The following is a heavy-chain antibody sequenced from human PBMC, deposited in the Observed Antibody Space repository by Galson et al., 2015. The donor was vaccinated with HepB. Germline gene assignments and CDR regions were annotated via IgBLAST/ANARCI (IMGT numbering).Heavy chain of an antibody. CDR1: GFTFSAHS. J-gene: IGHJ3*02. V-gene: IGHV3-21*04. Sequence: SLRLSCAASGFTFSAHSMNWVRHAPGKGLEWVSSTDSSGTYIYYADSVKGRFTISRDNSKNTLYLQMNSLRAEDTAVYYCVFGSGWYVGAFDIWGQGTMVTVSS. D-gene: IGHD6-19*01. CDR3: VFGSGWYVGAFDI. CDR2: TDSSGTYI.